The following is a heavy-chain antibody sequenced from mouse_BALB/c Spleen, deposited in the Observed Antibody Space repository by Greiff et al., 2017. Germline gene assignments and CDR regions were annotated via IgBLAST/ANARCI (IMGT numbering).Heavy chain of an antibody. CDR1: GYTFTSYV. Sequence: CGPELVKPGASVKMSCKASGYTFTSYVMHWVKQKPGQGLEWIGYINPYNDGTKYNEKFKGKATLTSDKSSSTAYMELSSLTSEDSAVYYCARGGYDVRYYAMDYWGQGTSVTVSS. CDR2: INPYNDGT. D-gene: IGHD2-2*01. J-gene: IGHJ4*01. V-gene: IGHV1-14*01. CDR3: ARGGYDVRYYAMDY.